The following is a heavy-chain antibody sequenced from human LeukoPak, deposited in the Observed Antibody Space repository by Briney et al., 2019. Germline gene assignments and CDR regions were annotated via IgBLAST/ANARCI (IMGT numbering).Heavy chain of an antibody. D-gene: IGHD1-1*01. J-gene: IGHJ3*01. CDR3: ARENAEAFDV. Sequence: SGGSLRLSCAVSGFTFSPYGMNWVRQAPGKGLEWVSSIGDSGTSIYYVDSVKGRFTISRDSAKSLLYPQMNSLRTEDTAMYYCARENAEAFDVWGRGTMVTVSS. CDR2: IGDSGTSI. CDR1: GFTFSPYG. V-gene: IGHV3-21*01.